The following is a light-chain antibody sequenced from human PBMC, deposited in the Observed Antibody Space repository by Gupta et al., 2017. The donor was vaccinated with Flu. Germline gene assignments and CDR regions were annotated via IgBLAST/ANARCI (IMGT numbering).Light chain of an antibody. Sequence: ITISCTGTSNDVGNYNRVSWYQQDPGQAPKVLIYEVSERPSGISDRFSGSKSGNTASLTISGLQAEDEAAYYCCSYASSSTFWVFGGGTSLTVV. J-gene: IGLJ3*02. V-gene: IGLV2-23*02. CDR1: SNDVGNYNR. CDR3: CSYASSSTFWV. CDR2: EVS.